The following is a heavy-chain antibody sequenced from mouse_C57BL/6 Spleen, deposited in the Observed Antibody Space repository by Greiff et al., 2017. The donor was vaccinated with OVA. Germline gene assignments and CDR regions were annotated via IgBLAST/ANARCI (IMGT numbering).Heavy chain of an antibody. J-gene: IGHJ2*01. D-gene: IGHD2-12*01. CDR2: INPNNGGT. Sequence: VQLQQSGPELVKPGASVKMSCKASGYTFTDYNMHWVKQSHGKSLEWIGYINPNNGGTSYNQKFKGKATLTVNKSSSTAYMELRSLTSGDSAVYYCARGSLRQRDFDYWGQGTTLTVSS. V-gene: IGHV1-22*01. CDR1: GYTFTDYN. CDR3: ARGSLRQRDFDY.